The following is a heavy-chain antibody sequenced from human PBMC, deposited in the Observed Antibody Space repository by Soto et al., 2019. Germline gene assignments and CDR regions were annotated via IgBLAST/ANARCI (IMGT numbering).Heavy chain of an antibody. D-gene: IGHD3-16*01. V-gene: IGHV3-23*01. CDR1: GFTFSGFC. CDR3: GKGRGGGILDWFDP. Sequence: EVRLLESGGGLVQPGGSLRLSCAASGFTFSGFCMAWVRQAPGKGLEWVATVTGSGGGTYYADSVKGRFSISRDNSKITVYLQMYSLRPQETAVYFWGKGRGGGILDWFDPWGQGIMVTVSS. CDR2: VTGSGGGT. J-gene: IGHJ5*02.